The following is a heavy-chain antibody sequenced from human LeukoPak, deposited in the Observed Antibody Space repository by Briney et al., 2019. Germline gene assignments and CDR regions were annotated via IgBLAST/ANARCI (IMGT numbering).Heavy chain of an antibody. J-gene: IGHJ4*02. CDR2: INPNSGGT. V-gene: IGHV1-2*02. CDR1: GYTFTGYY. CDR3: ARAESQIVVVDY. Sequence: GASVKVSCKASGYTFTGYYMHWVRQAPGQGLEWMGWINPNSGGTNYAQKFQGRVTVTRDTSISTAYMELSSLRSEDTAVYYCARAESQIVVVDYWGQGTLVTVSS. D-gene: IGHD3-22*01.